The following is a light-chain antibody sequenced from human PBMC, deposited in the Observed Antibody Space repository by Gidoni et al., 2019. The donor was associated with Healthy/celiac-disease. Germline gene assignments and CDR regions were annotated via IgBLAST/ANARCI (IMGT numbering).Light chain of an antibody. CDR3: QQSYSTPWT. Sequence: DIQMTQSPSSLSSSVGDRVTSTCRASQSISSYLNWYQQKPGKAPKLLIYAASSLQSGVPSRFSGSGSGTAFTLTISSLQPEDFATDYCQQSYSTPWTFGQGTKVEIK. V-gene: IGKV1-39*01. CDR2: AAS. CDR1: QSISSY. J-gene: IGKJ1*01.